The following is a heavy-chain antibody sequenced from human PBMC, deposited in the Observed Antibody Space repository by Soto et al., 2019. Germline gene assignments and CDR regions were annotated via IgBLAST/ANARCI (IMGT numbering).Heavy chain of an antibody. CDR2: IIPIFGTA. Sequence: QVQLVQSGAEVKKPGSSVKVSCKASGGTFSSYAISWVRQAPGQGLEWMGGIIPIFGTANYAQKFQGRVTITADESTRPAYMELSSLRSEDTAVYYCASDSFGPNAFDIWGQGTMVTVSS. V-gene: IGHV1-69*12. J-gene: IGHJ3*02. CDR1: GGTFSSYA. D-gene: IGHD3-10*01. CDR3: ASDSFGPNAFDI.